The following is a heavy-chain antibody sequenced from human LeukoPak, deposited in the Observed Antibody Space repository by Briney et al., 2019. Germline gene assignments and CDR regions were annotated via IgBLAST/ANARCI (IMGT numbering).Heavy chain of an antibody. D-gene: IGHD3-22*01. Sequence: GGSLRLSCAASGFTFSSYAMSWVRQAPGKGLEWVSAISGSGGSTYYADSVKGRLTISRDNSKNTLYLQMNSLRAEDTAVYYCAKDDYYDSSGYLHYWGQGTLVTVSS. CDR3: AKDDYYDSSGYLHY. CDR1: GFTFSSYA. CDR2: ISGSGGST. V-gene: IGHV3-23*01. J-gene: IGHJ4*02.